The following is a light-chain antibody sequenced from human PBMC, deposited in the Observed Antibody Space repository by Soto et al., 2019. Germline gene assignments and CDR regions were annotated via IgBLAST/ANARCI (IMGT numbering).Light chain of an antibody. CDR3: SSYTSSSTRV. V-gene: IGLV2-14*01. J-gene: IGLJ1*01. Sequence: QSALTQPASVSGSPGQSITISCTGTSSDVGGYNYVSWYQQRPGKAPKLMIYDVSNRPSGVSNRFSGSKSGNTASLTISGLHAEDEADYYCSSYTSSSTRVFGTGTKLTVL. CDR2: DVS. CDR1: SSDVGGYNY.